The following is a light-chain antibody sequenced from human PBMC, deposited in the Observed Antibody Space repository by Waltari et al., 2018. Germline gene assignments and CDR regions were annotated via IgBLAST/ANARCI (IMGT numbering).Light chain of an antibody. CDR1: TNDVGAYDL. CDR3: CSYAGGRTYVV. V-gene: IGLV2-23*02. Sequence: QSALTQAASVSGSLGQSITISCTGTTNDVGAYDLVSWYQQHPGKAPRLIIYAVTERPSGVSNRFSGSESGNTASLTISGLQAEDEADYHCCSYAGGRTYVVFGGGTKLTVL. J-gene: IGLJ2*01. CDR2: AVT.